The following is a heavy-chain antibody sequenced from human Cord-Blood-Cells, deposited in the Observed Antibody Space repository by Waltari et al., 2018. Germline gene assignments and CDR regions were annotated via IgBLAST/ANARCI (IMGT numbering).Heavy chain of an antibody. CDR1: GGSISSSSYY. CDR2: IYYSGST. V-gene: IGHV4-39*01. J-gene: IGHJ4*02. CDR3: ASPWGDCSSTSCYFDY. Sequence: QLQLQESGPGLVKPSETLSLTCTVSGGSISSSSYYWGWLRQPPGKGLEWIGSIYYSGSTYYNPSLKSRVTISVDTSKNQFSLKLSSVTAADTAVYYCASPWGDCSSTSCYFDYWGQGTLVTVSS. D-gene: IGHD2-2*01.